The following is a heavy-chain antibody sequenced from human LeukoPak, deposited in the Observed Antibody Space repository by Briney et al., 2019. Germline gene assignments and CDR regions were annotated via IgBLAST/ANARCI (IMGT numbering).Heavy chain of an antibody. CDR3: ARAARGYSYGYRDYFDY. D-gene: IGHD5-18*01. CDR2: INHSGST. V-gene: IGHV4-34*01. Sequence: TSETLSLTCAVYGGSFSGYYWSWIRQPPGKGLEWIGEINHSGSTNYNPSPKSRVTISVDTSKNQFSLKLSSVTAADTAVYYCARAARGYSYGYRDYFDYWGQGTLVTVSS. J-gene: IGHJ4*02. CDR1: GGSFSGYY.